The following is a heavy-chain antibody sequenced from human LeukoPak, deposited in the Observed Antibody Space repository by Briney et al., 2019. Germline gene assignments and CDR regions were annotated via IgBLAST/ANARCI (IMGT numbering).Heavy chain of an antibody. CDR2: ISSSGSTI. D-gene: IGHD6-19*01. V-gene: IGHV3-48*03. Sequence: HPGGSLRLSCAASGFTFSSYEMNWVRQAPGKGLEWVSYISSSGSTIYYADSVMGRFTISRDNAKNSLYLQMNSLRAEDTAVYYCARGGRAQLAVAGTHNIDYWGQGTLVTVSS. CDR1: GFTFSSYE. J-gene: IGHJ4*02. CDR3: ARGGRAQLAVAGTHNIDY.